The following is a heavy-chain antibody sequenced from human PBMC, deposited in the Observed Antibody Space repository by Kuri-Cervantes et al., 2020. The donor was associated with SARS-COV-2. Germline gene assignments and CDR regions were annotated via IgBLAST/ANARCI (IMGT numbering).Heavy chain of an antibody. J-gene: IGHJ4*02. CDR2: IYYRGST. CDR1: GGSIISSIYS. CDR3: ARSGDYGGYYFDY. Sequence: SGTLSLTCTASGGSIISSIYSWVWIRQPPGKGLEWIGSIYYRGSTYYNPSLKSRVTISVDTSKNQFSLKLGSVTAADTAVYYCARSGDYGGYYFDYWGQGTLVTVSS. V-gene: IGHV4-39*01. D-gene: IGHD4-23*01.